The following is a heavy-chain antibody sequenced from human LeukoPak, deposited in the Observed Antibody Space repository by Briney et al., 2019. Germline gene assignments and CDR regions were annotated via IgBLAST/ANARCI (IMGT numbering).Heavy chain of an antibody. J-gene: IGHJ3*02. CDR3: ARHIPYYYDSSGYAARGYAFDI. D-gene: IGHD3-22*01. CDR1: GGSISSSSYY. Sequence: SETLSLTCTVSGGSISSSSYYWGWIRQPPGKGLEWIGSIYYSGSTYYNPSLKSRVTISVDTSKNQFSLKLSSVTAADTAVYYCARHIPYYYDSSGYAARGYAFDIWGQGTMVAVSS. CDR2: IYYSGST. V-gene: IGHV4-39*01.